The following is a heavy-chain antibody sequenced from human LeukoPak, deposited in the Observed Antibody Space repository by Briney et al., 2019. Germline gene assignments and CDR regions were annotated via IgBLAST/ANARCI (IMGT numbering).Heavy chain of an antibody. J-gene: IGHJ5*02. CDR2: IIPILGIA. CDR3: ARDGIAVAGTDL. CDR1: GGTFSSYA. Sequence: SVKVSCKASGGTFSSYAISWVRQAPGQGLEWMGRIIPILGIANYAQKFQGRVTITADKSTSTAYMELSSLRSEDTAVYYCARDGIAVAGTDLWGQGTLVTVSS. D-gene: IGHD6-19*01. V-gene: IGHV1-69*04.